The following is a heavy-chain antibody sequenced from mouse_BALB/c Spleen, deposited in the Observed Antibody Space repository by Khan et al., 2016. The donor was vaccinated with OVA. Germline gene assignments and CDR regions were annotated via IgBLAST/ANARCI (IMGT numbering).Heavy chain of an antibody. CDR3: ARVYGGDFDY. CDR1: GYSITSDYA. V-gene: IGHV3-2*02. J-gene: IGHJ2*02. CDR2: ISYSGNT. D-gene: IGHD1-1*01. Sequence: VQLKESGPGLVKPSQSLSLTCTVTGYSITSDYAWNWIRQFPGNKLEWMGFISYSGNTKYNPSLKSRFSITRDTSKNHFFLQLNSVTTEDTATYYCARVYGGDFDYWGQGTSLTVSS.